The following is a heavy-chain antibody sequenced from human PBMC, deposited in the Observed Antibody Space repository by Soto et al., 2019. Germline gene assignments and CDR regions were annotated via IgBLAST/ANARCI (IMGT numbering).Heavy chain of an antibody. V-gene: IGHV3-30*18. CDR1: GFTFSSYG. CDR2: ISYDGSNK. J-gene: IGHJ4*02. D-gene: IGHD5-18*01. CDR3: AKEGSYGPLDY. Sequence: GGSLRLSCAASGFTFSSYGMHWVRQAPGKGLEWVAVISYDGSNKYYADSVKGRFTISRDNSKNTLYLQMNSLRAEDTAVYYCAKEGSYGPLDYWGQGTLATVSS.